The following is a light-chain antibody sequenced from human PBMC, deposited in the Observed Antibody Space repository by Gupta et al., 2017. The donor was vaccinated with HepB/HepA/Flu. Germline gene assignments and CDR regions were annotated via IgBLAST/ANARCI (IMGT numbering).Light chain of an antibody. V-gene: IGKV1-39*01. CDR2: AAS. CDR3: QQRDSTPCI. CDR1: QSISSY. Sequence: DIQMTQSPSSLSASVGDRVTITCRASQSISSYLNWYQQKPGKAPKLLIYAASSLQSGVPSRFSGSGSGTDFTLTISRRQPEDFATYYCQQRDSTPCIFGQGTKMEIK. J-gene: IGKJ2*02.